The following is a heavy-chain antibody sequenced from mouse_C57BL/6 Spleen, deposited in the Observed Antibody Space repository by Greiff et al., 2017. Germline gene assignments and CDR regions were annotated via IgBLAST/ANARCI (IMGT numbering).Heavy chain of an antibody. D-gene: IGHD2-3*01. V-gene: IGHV1-26*01. J-gene: IGHJ2*01. CDR1: GYTFTDYY. Sequence: EVQLQQSGPELVKPGASVKISCKASGYTFTDYYMNWVKQSHGKSLEWIGDINPNNGGTSYNQKFKGKATLTVDKSSSTAYMELRSLTSEDSAVYYGARGGWLLRDDYWGQGTTLTVSS. CDR2: INPNNGGT. CDR3: ARGGWLLRDDY.